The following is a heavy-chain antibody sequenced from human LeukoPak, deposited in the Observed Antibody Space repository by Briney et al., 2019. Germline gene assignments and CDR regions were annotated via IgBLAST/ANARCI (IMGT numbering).Heavy chain of an antibody. D-gene: IGHD6-19*01. Sequence: PSETLSLTCAVYGGSFSGYYWSWIRQPPGKGLEWIGEINHSGSTNYNPSLKSRVTISVDTSKNQFSLKLSSVTAADTAVYYCARETLAVAGFDYWGQGTLVTVSS. J-gene: IGHJ4*02. CDR3: ARETLAVAGFDY. V-gene: IGHV4-34*01. CDR2: INHSGST. CDR1: GGSFSGYY.